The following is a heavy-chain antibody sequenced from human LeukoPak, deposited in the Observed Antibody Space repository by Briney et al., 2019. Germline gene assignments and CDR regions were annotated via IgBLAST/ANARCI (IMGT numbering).Heavy chain of an antibody. CDR1: GYTLTELS. J-gene: IGHJ4*02. CDR2: FDPEDGET. CDR3: ATILGYDSWFDY. V-gene: IGHV1-24*01. Sequence: ASVKVSCKVSGYTLTELSMHWVRQAPGKGLEWMGGFDPEDGETIYAQKFQGRVTMTGDTSTDTAYMELSSLRSEDTAVYYCATILGYDSWFDYWGQGTLVTVSS. D-gene: IGHD5-12*01.